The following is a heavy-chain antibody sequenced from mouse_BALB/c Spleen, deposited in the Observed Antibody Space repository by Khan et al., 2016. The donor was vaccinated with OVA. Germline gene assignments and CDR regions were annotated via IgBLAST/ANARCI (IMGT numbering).Heavy chain of an antibody. Sequence: VELVESGPGLVAPSQSLSITCTVSGFSLTGYGVNWVRQPPGKGLEWLGMIWGDGSTDYNSALKSRLSISKDNSKGQVFLKMNSLHTDDTARYYCAREIYYDYAYYYAMDYWGQGTSVTVAS. CDR3: AREIYYDYAYYYAMDY. V-gene: IGHV2-6-7*01. D-gene: IGHD2-4*01. CDR1: GFSLTGYG. J-gene: IGHJ4*01. CDR2: IWGDGST.